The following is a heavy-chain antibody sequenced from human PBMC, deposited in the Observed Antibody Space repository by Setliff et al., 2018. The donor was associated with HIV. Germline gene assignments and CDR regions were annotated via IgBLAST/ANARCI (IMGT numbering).Heavy chain of an antibody. CDR3: ARDRDHDFDH. J-gene: IGHJ4*02. CDR1: GYTFNNFY. Sequence: ASVKVSCKASGYTFNNFYLHWVRLAPGQGLEWMGWINPNSGGTNYAQKFQGRVTVTRDTSISTIYMELSGLRSDDTAVYYCARDRDHDFDHWGQGTLVTVSS. CDR2: INPNSGGT. V-gene: IGHV1-2*02.